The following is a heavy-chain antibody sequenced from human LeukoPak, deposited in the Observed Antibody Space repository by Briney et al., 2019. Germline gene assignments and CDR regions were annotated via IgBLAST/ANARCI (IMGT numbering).Heavy chain of an antibody. CDR1: GYTFTGYY. CDR3: ARDLPGYNSFYFDY. Sequence: ASVKVSCKASGYTFTGYYMHWVRQAPGQGLEWMGWINPNSGGTNYAQKFQGRVTMTRDTSISTAYMELSRLRSDDTAVYYCARDLPGYNSFYFDYWGQGTLVTVSS. CDR2: INPNSGGT. J-gene: IGHJ4*02. D-gene: IGHD5-24*01. V-gene: IGHV1-2*02.